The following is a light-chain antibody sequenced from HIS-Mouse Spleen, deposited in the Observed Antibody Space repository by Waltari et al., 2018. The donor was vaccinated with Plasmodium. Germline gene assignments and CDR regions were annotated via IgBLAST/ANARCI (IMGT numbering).Light chain of an antibody. CDR2: STT. CDR3: VLYMGSGIWV. J-gene: IGLJ3*02. Sequence: QTVVTQEPSFSVSPGGTVTLTCGLSSGSVSTSYYPSWYQQTPGQAPRTLIYSTTTRSSGVPDRFSGYILGNKAALTITGAQADDESDYYCVLYMGSGIWVFGGGTKLTVL. CDR1: SGSVSTSYY. V-gene: IGLV8-61*01.